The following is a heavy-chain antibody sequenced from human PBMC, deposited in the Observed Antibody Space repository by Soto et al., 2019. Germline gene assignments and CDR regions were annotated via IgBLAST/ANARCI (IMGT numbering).Heavy chain of an antibody. V-gene: IGHV3-33*01. D-gene: IGHD5-18*01. Sequence: GGSLRLSCAASGFTFSSYGMHWVRQAPGKGLEWVAVIWYDGSNKYYADSVKGRFTISRDNSKNTLYLQMNSLRAEDTAVYYCATGVSYGPRAYFDYWGQGTLVTVSS. J-gene: IGHJ4*02. CDR1: GFTFSSYG. CDR3: ATGVSYGPRAYFDY. CDR2: IWYDGSNK.